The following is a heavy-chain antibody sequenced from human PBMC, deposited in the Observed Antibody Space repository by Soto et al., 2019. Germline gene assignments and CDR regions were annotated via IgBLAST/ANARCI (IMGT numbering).Heavy chain of an antibody. J-gene: IGHJ6*02. D-gene: IGHD4-17*01. CDR3: ARKVAPYGDYPFYYYYYGMDV. V-gene: IGHV1-18*01. CDR2: ISAYNGNT. Sequence: ASVKVSCKASGYTFTSYAMHWVRQAPGQGLEWMGWISAYNGNTNYAQKLQGRVTMTTDTSTSTAYMELSSLRSEDTAVYYCARKVAPYGDYPFYYYYYGMDVWGQGTTVTVSS. CDR1: GYTFTSYA.